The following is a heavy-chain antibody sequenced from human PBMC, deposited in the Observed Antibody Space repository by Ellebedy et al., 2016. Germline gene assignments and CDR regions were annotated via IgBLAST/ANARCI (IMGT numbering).Heavy chain of an antibody. D-gene: IGHD5-18*01. V-gene: IGHV6-1*01. CDR2: TYYRSKWYN. CDR1: GDSVSSNSAV. CDR3: AREYSTSFDY. Sequence: SETLSLXXAISGDSVSSNSAVWNWIRQSPSRGLEWLGRTYYRSKWYNDYAVSVKSRITFNPDTSKNQFSLQLNSVTPEDTAVYYCAREYSTSFDYWGQGTLVTVSS. J-gene: IGHJ4*02.